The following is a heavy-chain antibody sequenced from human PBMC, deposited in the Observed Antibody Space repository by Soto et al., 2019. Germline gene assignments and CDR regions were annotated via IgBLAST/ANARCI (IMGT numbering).Heavy chain of an antibody. CDR3: ARDRSTGYYFDY. CDR2: VYYTGST. Sequence: SETLSLTCTVSGGSISSYYWSWIRQPPGKGLEWIGYVYYTGSTHYNPSLKSRVTISVDTSKNQFSLKLSSVTAADTAVYYCARDRSTGYYFDYWGQGTLVTVSS. J-gene: IGHJ4*02. CDR1: GGSISSYY. V-gene: IGHV4-59*01. D-gene: IGHD1-1*01.